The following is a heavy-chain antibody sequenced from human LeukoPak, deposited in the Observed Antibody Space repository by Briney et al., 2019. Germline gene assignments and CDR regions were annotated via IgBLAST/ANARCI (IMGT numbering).Heavy chain of an antibody. D-gene: IGHD6-13*01. Sequence: PGGSLRLSRAASGFTFSSYSMNWVRQAPGKGLEWVSSISSSSSYIYYADSVKGRFTISRDNAKNSLYLQMNSLRVEDTAVYYCARSSDSWYLEPLDYWGQGTLVTVSS. J-gene: IGHJ4*02. CDR2: ISSSSSYI. CDR3: ARSSDSWYLEPLDY. V-gene: IGHV3-21*01. CDR1: GFTFSSYS.